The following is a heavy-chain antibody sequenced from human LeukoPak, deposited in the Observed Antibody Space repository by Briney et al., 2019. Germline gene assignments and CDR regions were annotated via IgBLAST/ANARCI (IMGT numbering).Heavy chain of an antibody. V-gene: IGHV3-74*01. J-gene: IGHJ4*02. CDR3: AREWSGFGELPDY. Sequence: GGSLRLSCAASGFTFSSHWMRWVRQAPGKGLVWVSRINSDGSSTSYADSVKGRFTISRDNAKNTLYLQMNSLRVEDTAVYYCAREWSGFGELPDYWGQGTLVTVSS. CDR2: INSDGSST. CDR1: GFTFSSHW. D-gene: IGHD3-10*01.